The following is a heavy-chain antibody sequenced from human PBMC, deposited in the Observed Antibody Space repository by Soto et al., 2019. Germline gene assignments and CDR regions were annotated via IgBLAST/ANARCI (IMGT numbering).Heavy chain of an antibody. J-gene: IGHJ6*03. CDR3: ARGGYCRSTGCYRSERFYYYMDV. CDR2: INHSGST. Sequence: QVQLQQWGAGLLKPSETLSLTCAVYGGSFNGYYRSWIRQPPGQGLEWIGEINHSGSTTYNPSLRSRVTISVDAPKNQLSLNLSSVNAADTAVYYCARGGYCRSTGCYRSERFYYYMDVWGKGTTVTVSS. D-gene: IGHD2-2*02. CDR1: GGSFNGYY. V-gene: IGHV4-34*01.